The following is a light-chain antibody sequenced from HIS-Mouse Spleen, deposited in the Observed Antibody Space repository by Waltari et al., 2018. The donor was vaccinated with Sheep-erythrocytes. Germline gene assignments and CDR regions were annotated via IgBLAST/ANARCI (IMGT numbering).Light chain of an antibody. CDR1: SSDVGSYNL. V-gene: IGLV2-23*01. CDR2: EGS. J-gene: IGLJ3*02. CDR3: CSYAGSSTPWV. Sequence: QSALTQPRSVSGSPGQSVTISCTGTSSDVGSYNLVSWYQQHPGKAPKLMIYEGSTRPSGVSNRFSGSKSGNTASLTISGLQAEDEADYYCCSYAGSSTPWVFGGGTKLTVL.